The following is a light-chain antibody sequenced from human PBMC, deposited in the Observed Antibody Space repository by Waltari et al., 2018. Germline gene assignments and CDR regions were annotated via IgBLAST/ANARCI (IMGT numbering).Light chain of an antibody. Sequence: QSVLSQPPSASGTPGQRATISCSGSRSNIGHHAVHGYQQLPGTAPKLLIYSNNQRPSGVPDRFSGSKSGTSASLAINGLRSEDEADYYCATWDDSLRMVFGGGTELTVL. V-gene: IGLV1-47*01. CDR1: RSNIGHHA. CDR2: SNN. CDR3: ATWDDSLRMV. J-gene: IGLJ3*02.